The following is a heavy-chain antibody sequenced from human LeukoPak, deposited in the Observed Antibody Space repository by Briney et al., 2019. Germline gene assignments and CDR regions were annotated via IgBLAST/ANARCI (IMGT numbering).Heavy chain of an antibody. V-gene: IGHV3-23*01. J-gene: IGHJ4*02. Sequence: GGSLRLSCAASGFTFSSYDMSWVRQAPGKGLEWVSAISGSGGSTYYADSVKGRFAISRDNSKNTLYLQMNSLRAEDTAVYYCAKDLKAAWIQLWLSYWGQGTLVTVSS. D-gene: IGHD5-18*01. CDR2: ISGSGGST. CDR1: GFTFSSYD. CDR3: AKDLKAAWIQLWLSY.